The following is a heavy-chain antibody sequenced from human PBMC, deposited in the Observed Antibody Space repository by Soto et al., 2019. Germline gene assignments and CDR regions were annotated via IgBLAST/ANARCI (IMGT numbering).Heavy chain of an antibody. CDR1: GYTFTSYG. CDR3: ASLGADKITIFGVVYYYMDF. CDR2: ISAYNGNT. J-gene: IGHJ6*03. Sequence: ASVKVSCKASGYTFTSYGISWVRQAPGQGLEWMGWISAYNGNTNYAQKLQGRVTMTTDTSTSTAYMELRSLRSDDTAVYYCASLGADKITIFGVVYYYMDFCGKGTTVTVSS. D-gene: IGHD3-3*01. V-gene: IGHV1-18*01.